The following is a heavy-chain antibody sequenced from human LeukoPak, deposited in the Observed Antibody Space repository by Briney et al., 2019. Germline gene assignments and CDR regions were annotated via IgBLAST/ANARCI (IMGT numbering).Heavy chain of an antibody. Sequence: GGSLRLSCAASGFTFSSYSMNWVRQAPGKGLEWVSSISSSSSYIYCADSVKGRFTISRDNAKNSLYLQMNSLRAEDTAVYYCATYDILTGLDYWGQGTLVTVSS. J-gene: IGHJ4*02. D-gene: IGHD3-9*01. CDR1: GFTFSSYS. V-gene: IGHV3-21*01. CDR2: ISSSSSYI. CDR3: ATYDILTGLDY.